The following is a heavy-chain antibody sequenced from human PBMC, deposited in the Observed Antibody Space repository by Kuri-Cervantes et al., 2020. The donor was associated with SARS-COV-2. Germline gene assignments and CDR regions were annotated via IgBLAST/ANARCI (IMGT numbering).Heavy chain of an antibody. Sequence: LTCAASGFTFSSYDMHWVRQATGKGLEWVSAIGTAGDPYYPGSVKGRFTISRENAKNSLYLQMNSLRAGDTAVYYCARAPRIAAAGTLDYWGQGTLVTVSS. CDR2: IGTAGDP. CDR3: ARAPRIAAAGTLDY. CDR1: GFTFSSYD. V-gene: IGHV3-13*05. D-gene: IGHD6-13*01. J-gene: IGHJ4*02.